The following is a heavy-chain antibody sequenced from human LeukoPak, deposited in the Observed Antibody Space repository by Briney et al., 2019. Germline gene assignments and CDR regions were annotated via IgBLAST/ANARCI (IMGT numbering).Heavy chain of an antibody. CDR2: INSDESST. J-gene: IGHJ4*02. V-gene: IGHV3-74*01. D-gene: IGHD2-2*01. CDR3: AKSGPYCSSTTCNYFDY. Sequence: PGGSLRLSCAASGFTFSSYWMHWVRQAPGKGLVWVSRINSDESSTTYADSVKGRFTISRDNAKNTLYLQMNSLRAEDTAVYYCAKSGPYCSSTTCNYFDYWGQGTLVTVSS. CDR1: GFTFSSYW.